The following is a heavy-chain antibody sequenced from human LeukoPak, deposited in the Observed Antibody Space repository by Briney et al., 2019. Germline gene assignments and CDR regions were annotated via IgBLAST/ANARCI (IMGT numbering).Heavy chain of an antibody. CDR1: GVCITSHS. CDR2: IYYSGTT. J-gene: IGHJ5*02. CDR3: ARADWFDP. Sequence: SETLSLTCTVSGVCITSHSWTWIRQPPGKGLEWIGYIYYSGTTNYNPSLKSRVTISVDTSKNQFSLKLSSVTAADTAVYYCARADWFDPWGQGTLVTVSS. V-gene: IGHV4-59*08.